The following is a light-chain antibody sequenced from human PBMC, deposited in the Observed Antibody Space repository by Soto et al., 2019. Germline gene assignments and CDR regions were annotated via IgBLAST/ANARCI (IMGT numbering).Light chain of an antibody. Sequence: EIVLTQSPGTLSLSPGERATLSCRASQSVSSSYLARYQQKPGQAPRLLIYGASSRATGIPDRFSGSGSGTDFTLTISRLEPEDFAVYYCQQFSSYPLTFGGGTKVDI. V-gene: IGKV3-20*01. CDR1: QSVSSSY. CDR2: GAS. J-gene: IGKJ4*01. CDR3: QQFSSYPLT.